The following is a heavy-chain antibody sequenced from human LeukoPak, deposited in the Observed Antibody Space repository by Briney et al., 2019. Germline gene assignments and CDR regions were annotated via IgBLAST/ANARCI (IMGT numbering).Heavy chain of an antibody. CDR1: GGSISSYY. D-gene: IGHD6-19*01. V-gene: IGHV4-4*07. J-gene: IGHJ4*02. Sequence: SETLSLTCTVSGGSISSYYWSWIRQPAGKGLEWIGRIYTSGNTNYNPSLKSRLTMSVDTSKNQFSLKLSSVTAADTAVYYCASSPLSVAGDTFDYWGQGSLVTVSS. CDR2: IYTSGNT. CDR3: ASSPLSVAGDTFDY.